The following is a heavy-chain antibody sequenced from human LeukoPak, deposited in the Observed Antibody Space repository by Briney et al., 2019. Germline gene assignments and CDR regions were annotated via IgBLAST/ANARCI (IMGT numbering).Heavy chain of an antibody. J-gene: IGHJ6*02. CDR1: GYTFTSYD. V-gene: IGHV1-8*01. D-gene: IGHD5-12*01. CDR3: ARGAVATIPYYYYYYGMDV. Sequence: GASVKVSCKASGYTFTSYDINWVRQATGQGLEWMGWMNPNSGNTGYAQKFQGRVTMTRNTSISTAYMERSSLRSEDTAVYYCARGAVATIPYYYYYYGMDVWGQGTTVTVSS. CDR2: MNPNSGNT.